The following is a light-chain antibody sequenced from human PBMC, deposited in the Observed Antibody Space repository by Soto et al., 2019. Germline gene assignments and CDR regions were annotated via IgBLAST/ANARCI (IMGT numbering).Light chain of an antibody. CDR2: DAS. CDR3: QRQGI. CDR1: QSVSSY. V-gene: IGKV3-11*01. J-gene: IGKJ3*01. Sequence: EIVLTQSPATLSLSPGERATLSCRASQSVSSYLAWYQQKPGQAPRLLIYDASNRATGIPARFSGSGSGTDFTHTISSLVPEYSAVSYCQRQGIFGLGTIV.